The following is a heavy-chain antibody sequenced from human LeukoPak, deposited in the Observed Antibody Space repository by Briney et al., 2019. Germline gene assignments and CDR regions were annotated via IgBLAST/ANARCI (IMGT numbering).Heavy chain of an antibody. Sequence: LGGSLRLSCAASGFTFSSYGMSWVRQAPGKGLEWVSAISGSGGSTYYADSVKGRFTISRDNSKNTLYLQMNSLRAEDTALYYCAKVVRSSGWSFDYWGQGTLVTVSS. D-gene: IGHD6-19*01. V-gene: IGHV3-23*01. CDR3: AKVVRSSGWSFDY. J-gene: IGHJ4*02. CDR1: GFTFSSYG. CDR2: ISGSGGST.